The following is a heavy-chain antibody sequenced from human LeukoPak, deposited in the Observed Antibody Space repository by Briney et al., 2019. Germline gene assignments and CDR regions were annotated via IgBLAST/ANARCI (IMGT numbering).Heavy chain of an antibody. D-gene: IGHD2-21*02. V-gene: IGHV3-48*03. Sequence: GGSLRLSCAASGFPFSSYEMNWVRQAPGKGPEWVSYISSSGSTIYYADSMKGRFTISRDNAKNSLYLQMNSLRAEDTAVYYCARDRSGVVVVTASLDYWGQGTLVTVSS. CDR3: ARDRSGVVVVTASLDY. CDR2: ISSSGSTI. CDR1: GFPFSSYE. J-gene: IGHJ4*02.